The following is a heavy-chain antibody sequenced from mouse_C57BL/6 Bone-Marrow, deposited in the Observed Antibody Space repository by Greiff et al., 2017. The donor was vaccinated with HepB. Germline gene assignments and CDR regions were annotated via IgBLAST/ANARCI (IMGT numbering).Heavy chain of an antibody. J-gene: IGHJ3*01. CDR3: ARSVRFWFAY. Sequence: EVKLMESGGGLVQPGGSLSLSCAASGFTFTDYYMSWVRQPPGKALEWLGFIRNKANGYTTEYSASVKGRFTISRDNSQSILYLQMNALRAEDSATYYCARSVRFWFAYWGQGTLVTVSA. D-gene: IGHD1-1*01. CDR1: GFTFTDYY. V-gene: IGHV7-3*01. CDR2: IRNKANGYTT.